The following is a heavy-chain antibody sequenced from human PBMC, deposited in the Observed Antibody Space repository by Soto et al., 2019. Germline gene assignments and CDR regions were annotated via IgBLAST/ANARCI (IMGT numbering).Heavy chain of an antibody. D-gene: IGHD3-22*01. J-gene: IGHJ4*02. Sequence: QVQLVQSGAEVKKPGSSVKVSCTASGGTFSSYAISWVRQAPGQGLEWMGGIIPIFGTANYAQKFQGRVTITADESTSTAYMELSSLRSEDTAVYYCARGGRYYYDSSGGFDYWGQGTLVTVSS. CDR2: IIPIFGTA. CDR1: GGTFSSYA. CDR3: ARGGRYYYDSSGGFDY. V-gene: IGHV1-69*01.